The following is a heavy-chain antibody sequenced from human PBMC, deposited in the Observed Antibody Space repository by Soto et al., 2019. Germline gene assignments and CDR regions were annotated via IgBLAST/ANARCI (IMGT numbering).Heavy chain of an antibody. CDR1: GFTVSSNY. D-gene: IGHD2-2*01. V-gene: IGHV3-53*01. Sequence: EVQLVESGGGLIQPGGSLRLSCAASGFTVSSNYMSWVRQAPGKGLEWVSVIYSDGSTYYADSVKGRFTISRDNSKNTLDLQMNGLRAEDTAVYYCAREILAGYARGWLGYWGQGTLVTVSS. CDR3: AREILAGYARGWLGY. CDR2: IYSDGST. J-gene: IGHJ4*02.